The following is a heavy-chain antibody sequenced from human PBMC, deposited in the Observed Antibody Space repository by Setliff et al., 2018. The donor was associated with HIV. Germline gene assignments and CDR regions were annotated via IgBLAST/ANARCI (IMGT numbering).Heavy chain of an antibody. J-gene: IGHJ6*03. D-gene: IGHD3-16*01. CDR3: ARRGGSPGYYYYMDV. CDR1: GFTFNSYS. V-gene: IGHV3-21*04. CDR2: ISSSSSYI. Sequence: PGGSLRLSCAASGFTFNSYSMNWVRQAPGKGLEWVSSISSSSSYIYYADSVKGRFTISRDNAKNSLYLQMNSLRAEDTALYHCARRGGSPGYYYYMDVWGKGTTVTVSS.